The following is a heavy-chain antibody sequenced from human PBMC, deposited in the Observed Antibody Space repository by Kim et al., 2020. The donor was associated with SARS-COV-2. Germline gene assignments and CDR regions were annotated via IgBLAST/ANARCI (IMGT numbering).Heavy chain of an antibody. Sequence: GGSLRLSCAASGFTFSSYDMHWVRQATGKGLEWVSAIGTAGDTYYPGSVKGRFTISRENAKNSLYLQMNSLRAGDTAVYYCARASGFWSTYGGMDVWGQGTTVTVSS. D-gene: IGHD3-3*01. CDR1: GFTFSSYD. CDR2: IGTAGDT. V-gene: IGHV3-13*01. CDR3: ARASGFWSTYGGMDV. J-gene: IGHJ6*02.